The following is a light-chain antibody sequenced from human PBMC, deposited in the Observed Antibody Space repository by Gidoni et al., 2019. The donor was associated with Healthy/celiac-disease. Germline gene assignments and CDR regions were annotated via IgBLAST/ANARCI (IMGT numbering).Light chain of an antibody. J-gene: IGKJ1*01. V-gene: IGKV1-8*01. CDR3: KQNYSYPRT. Sequence: AIRMTQSSSSFSASTGDRVTITCRASQGISSYLAWYQKKPGKAPKLLTYAATTSQSGVPSRFSGRGSGTDFTLTISCLQSEDLTTYYCKQNYSYPRTFGQGTKVEIK. CDR2: AAT. CDR1: QGISSY.